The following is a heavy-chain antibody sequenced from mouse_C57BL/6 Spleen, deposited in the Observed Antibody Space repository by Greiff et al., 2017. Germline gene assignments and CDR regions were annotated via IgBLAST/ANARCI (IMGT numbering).Heavy chain of an antibody. V-gene: IGHV3-1*01. J-gene: IGHJ2*01. CDR1: GYSITSGYD. CDR2: ISYSGST. CDR3: ARERTGVYFDY. Sequence: EVQLQESGPGMVKPSQSLSLTCTVTGYSITSGYDWHWIRHFPGNKLEWMGYISYSGSTNYNPSLKSRISITHDTSKNHFFLKLNSVTTEDTATDYGARERTGVYFDYWGQGTTLTVSS. D-gene: IGHD4-1*01.